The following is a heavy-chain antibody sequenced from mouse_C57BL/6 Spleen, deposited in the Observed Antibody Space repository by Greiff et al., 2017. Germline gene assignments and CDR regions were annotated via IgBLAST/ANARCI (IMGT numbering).Heavy chain of an antibody. CDR1: GYTFTSYW. CDR2: IDPSDSYT. Sequence: QVQLQQPGAELVKPGASVKLSCKASGYTFTSYWMQWVKQRPGQGLEWIGEIDPSDSYTNYNQKFKGRATLTVDPSSSTSNMQLSSLTSEDSAVYDCASRESLLDDWGQGTTLTVSS. J-gene: IGHJ2*01. V-gene: IGHV1-50*01. CDR3: ASRESLLDD. D-gene: IGHD2-1*01.